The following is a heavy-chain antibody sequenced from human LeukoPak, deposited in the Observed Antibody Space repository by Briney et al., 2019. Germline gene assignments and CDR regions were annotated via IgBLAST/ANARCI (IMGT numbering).Heavy chain of an antibody. V-gene: IGHV3-7*01. D-gene: IGHD6-6*01. CDR1: GFTFSSYT. J-gene: IGHJ6*02. CDR3: ARLEVVLYYYGMDV. Sequence: GGSLGLSCAASGFTFSSYTMSWVRQAPGKGLEWVASINSDGSEGYYADVVKGRFTISRDNAKNSLYLQMNSLRAEDTAVYYCARLEVVLYYYGMDVWGLGTTVTVSS. CDR2: INSDGSEG.